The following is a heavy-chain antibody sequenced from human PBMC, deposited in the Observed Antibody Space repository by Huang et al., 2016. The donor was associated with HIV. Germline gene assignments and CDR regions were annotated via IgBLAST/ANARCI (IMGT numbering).Heavy chain of an antibody. CDR3: AKPSGDYEFFDF. CDR1: GFMFSTFG. CDR2: ISNDGSRK. Sequence: QVHLEESGGGVVQPGRPLRLSCTASGFMFSTFGIDWVRQATGKRLEGVAGISNDGSRKYYVDSVKCRFTISRDNSKNIVYLQMNSLRPEDTAVYYCAKPSGDYEFFDFWGQGTVVTVSS. V-gene: IGHV3-30*18. D-gene: IGHD4-17*01. J-gene: IGHJ4*02.